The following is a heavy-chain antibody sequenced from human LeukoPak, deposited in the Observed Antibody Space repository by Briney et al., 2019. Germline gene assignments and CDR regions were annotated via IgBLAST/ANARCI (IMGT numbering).Heavy chain of an antibody. D-gene: IGHD6-19*01. V-gene: IGHV3-23*01. J-gene: IGHJ4*02. CDR3: TRVRYISGWTPGY. CDR2: ISGSGGST. CDR1: GFTFSSYA. Sequence: GGSLRLSCAASGFTFSSYAMSWVRQAPGKGLEWVSAISGSGGSTYYADSVKGRFTISRDNSKNTLYLQMNSLKTEDTAMYYCTRVRYISGWTPGYWGQGTLVTVSS.